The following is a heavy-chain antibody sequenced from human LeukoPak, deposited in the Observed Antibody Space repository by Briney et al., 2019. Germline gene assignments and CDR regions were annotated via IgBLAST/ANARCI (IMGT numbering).Heavy chain of an antibody. CDR2: INPSGGST. V-gene: IGHV1-46*01. CDR3: ARVGTVTRYYYYYYMDV. J-gene: IGHJ6*03. Sequence: ASVKVSCKASGYTFTSYYIHCVRQAPGQGLEWMGLINPSGGSTNYAQKFQGRVTMTTDTSTSTAYMELRSLRSDDTAVYYCARVGTVTRYYYYYYMDVWGKGTTVTVSS. CDR1: GYTFTSYY. D-gene: IGHD4-17*01.